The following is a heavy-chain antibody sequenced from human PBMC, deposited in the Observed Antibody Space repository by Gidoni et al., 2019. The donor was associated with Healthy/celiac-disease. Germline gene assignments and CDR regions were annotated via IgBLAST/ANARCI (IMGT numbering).Heavy chain of an antibody. CDR1: GFTFSSYG. V-gene: IGHV3-30*18. J-gene: IGHJ5*02. CDR2: ISYDGSNK. Sequence: QVQLVESGGGVVQPGRSLRLSCAASGFTFSSYGMHWVRQAPGKGLEWVAVISYDGSNKYYADSVKGRFTISRDNSKNTLYLQMNSLRAEDTAVYYCAKDALAARVYNWFDPWSQGTLVTVSS. CDR3: AKDALAARVYNWFDP. D-gene: IGHD6-6*01.